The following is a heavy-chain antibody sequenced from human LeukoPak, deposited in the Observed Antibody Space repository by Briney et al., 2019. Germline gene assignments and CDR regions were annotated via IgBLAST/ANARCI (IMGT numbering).Heavy chain of an antibody. Sequence: GGSLRLSCVASGFTFRSNFMSWVRQAPGRGLEWVAVIYSGGSTDYADSVKGRFTISRDNSKNTLYLQMNSLRAEDTAVYYCAKHQLLWFGELRCYGMDVWGQGTTVTVSS. CDR3: AKHQLLWFGELRCYGMDV. CDR2: IYSGGST. CDR1: GFTFRSNF. J-gene: IGHJ6*02. D-gene: IGHD3-10*01. V-gene: IGHV3-66*04.